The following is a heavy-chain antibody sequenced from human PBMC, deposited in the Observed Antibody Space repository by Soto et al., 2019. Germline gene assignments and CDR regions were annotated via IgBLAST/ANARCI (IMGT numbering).Heavy chain of an antibody. CDR2: IYYSGST. Sequence: SETLSLTCTVSGGSISSYYWSWIRQPPGKGLEWIGYIYYSGSTYYNPSLKSRVTMSVDTSRNQLLLQLNSVTAADTAVYYCARRYGSAFDIWGQGTMVTV. CDR1: GGSISSYY. CDR3: ARRYGSAFDI. J-gene: IGHJ3*02. V-gene: IGHV4-59*01. D-gene: IGHD3-10*01.